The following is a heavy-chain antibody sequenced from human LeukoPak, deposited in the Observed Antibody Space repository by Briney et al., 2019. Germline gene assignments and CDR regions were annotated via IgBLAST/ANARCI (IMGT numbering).Heavy chain of an antibody. V-gene: IGHV4-34*01. Sequence: SETLSLTCAVYGGSFSGYYWSWIRQPPGKGLEWIGEINHSGSTNYNPSLKSRVTISVDTSKNQFSLKLSSVTAADTAVYYCARGGYDFWSGHTNDAFDIWGQGTMVTVSS. CDR2: INHSGST. CDR1: GGSFSGYY. CDR3: ARGGYDFWSGHTNDAFDI. D-gene: IGHD3-3*01. J-gene: IGHJ3*02.